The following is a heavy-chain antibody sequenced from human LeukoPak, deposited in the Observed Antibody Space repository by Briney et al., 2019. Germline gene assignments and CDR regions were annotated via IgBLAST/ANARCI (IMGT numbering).Heavy chain of an antibody. J-gene: IGHJ4*02. Sequence: GGSLRLSCAASGFTFSDYYMSWIRQAPGKGLEWVSYISSSGSTIHYADSVKGRFTISRDNAKNSLYLQMNSLRAEDTAVYYCARSMVRGVTNFDYWGQGTLVTVSS. V-gene: IGHV3-11*01. CDR1: GFTFSDYY. D-gene: IGHD3-10*01. CDR2: ISSSGSTI. CDR3: ARSMVRGVTNFDY.